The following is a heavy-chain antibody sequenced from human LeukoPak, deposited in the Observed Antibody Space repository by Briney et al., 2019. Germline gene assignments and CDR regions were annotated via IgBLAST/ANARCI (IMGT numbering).Heavy chain of an antibody. CDR1: GFTFSTYA. D-gene: IGHD3-10*01. Sequence: PGRSLGLSCAASGFTFSTYAMHWVRQAPGKRLEWVAIISSDGNNKHYADSVKGRITISRDNSKNTLYLHTDSLRVDDTALYYCASNRGGGHRGGIDYWGQGTLVTVSS. J-gene: IGHJ4*02. CDR2: ISSDGNNK. CDR3: ASNRGGGHRGGIDY. V-gene: IGHV3-30-3*01.